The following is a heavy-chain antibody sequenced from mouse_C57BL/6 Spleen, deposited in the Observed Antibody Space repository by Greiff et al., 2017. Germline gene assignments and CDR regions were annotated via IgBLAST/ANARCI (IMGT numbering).Heavy chain of an antibody. D-gene: IGHD1-1*01. J-gene: IGHJ4*01. CDR1: GYTFTSYW. CDR2: IHPNSGST. Sequence: VKLQQPGAELVKPGASVKLSCKASGYTFTSYWMHWVKQRPGQGLEWIGMIHPNSGSTNYNEKFKSKATLTVDKSSSTAYMQLSSLTSEDSAVYYCANYGSSYAMDYWGQGTSVTVSS. CDR3: ANYGSSYAMDY. V-gene: IGHV1-64*01.